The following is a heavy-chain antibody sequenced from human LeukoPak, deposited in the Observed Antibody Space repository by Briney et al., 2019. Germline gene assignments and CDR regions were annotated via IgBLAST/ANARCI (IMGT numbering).Heavy chain of an antibody. Sequence: RPSETLSLTCTVSGGSISSGSYYWSWIRQPAGKGLEWIGRIYTRGSTNYNPSLKSRVTISEDTSKNQFSLKLSSVTAADTAVYYCASRAISGWSQTDYWGQGTLVTVSS. CDR2: IYTRGST. J-gene: IGHJ4*02. D-gene: IGHD6-19*01. CDR3: ASRAISGWSQTDY. V-gene: IGHV4-61*02. CDR1: GGSISSGSYY.